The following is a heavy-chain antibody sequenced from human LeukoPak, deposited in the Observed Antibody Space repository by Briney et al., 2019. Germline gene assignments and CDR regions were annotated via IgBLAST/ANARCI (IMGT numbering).Heavy chain of an antibody. CDR1: GFTFSSYA. V-gene: IGHV3-48*04. D-gene: IGHD3-10*01. CDR3: ASDFGVVEDLDYYYYYGMDV. Sequence: PGGSLRLSCAASGFTFSSYAMHWVRQAPGKGLEWVSYISSSSSTIYYTDSVKGRFTISRDNAKHSLYLQMNTLRAEDTAVYYCASDFGVVEDLDYYYYYGMDVWGQGPTVPVSS. CDR2: ISSSSSTI. J-gene: IGHJ6*02.